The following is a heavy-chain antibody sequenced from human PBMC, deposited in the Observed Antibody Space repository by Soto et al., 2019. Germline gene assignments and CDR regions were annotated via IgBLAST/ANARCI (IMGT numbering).Heavy chain of an antibody. J-gene: IGHJ3*01. CDR1: GFTFSTYA. CDR3: AKETSPNTYYTFDF. CDR2: ISEDGVYT. D-gene: IGHD1-26*01. Sequence: EVQLLETGGALVPPGGSLRLSCTASGFTFSTYAMSWVRQAPGEGLEWVSSISEDGVYTDYAASVKGRFTISRDNSKNTLFVQMTSLRAEDTAVYYRAKETSPNTYYTFDFWGQGTMVTVSS. V-gene: IGHV3-23*01.